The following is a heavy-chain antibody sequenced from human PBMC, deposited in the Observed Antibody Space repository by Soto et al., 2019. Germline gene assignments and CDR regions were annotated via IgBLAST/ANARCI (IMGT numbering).Heavy chain of an antibody. Sequence: EVQLVQSGAEVKKPGESLRISCKGSGYSITSYWITWVRQMPGKGLEWMGRIDPRDSYTNYSPSFQGHVTISTDRSINTAFLQWNSLKASDTAMYYCARHGYDWGWSNDYWGQGTLVTVSS. CDR1: GYSITSYW. J-gene: IGHJ4*02. V-gene: IGHV5-10-1*03. CDR3: ARHGYDWGWSNDY. D-gene: IGHD5-12*01. CDR2: IDPRDSYT.